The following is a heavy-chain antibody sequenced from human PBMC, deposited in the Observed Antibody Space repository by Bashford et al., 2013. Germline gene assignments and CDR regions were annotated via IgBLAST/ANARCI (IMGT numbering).Heavy chain of an antibody. V-gene: IGHV3-30*04. CDR2: ISYDGSNK. J-gene: IGHJ6*02. D-gene: IGHD5-24*01. Sequence: GGSLRLSCAASGFTFSSYAMHWVRQAPGKGLEWVAVISYDGSNKYYADSVKGRFTISRDNSKNTLYLQMNSLRVEDTAIYYCLRKAVTLDGLFVYGMEVWGQGPRSPSP. CDR3: LRKAVTLDGLFVYGMEV. CDR1: GFTFSSYA.